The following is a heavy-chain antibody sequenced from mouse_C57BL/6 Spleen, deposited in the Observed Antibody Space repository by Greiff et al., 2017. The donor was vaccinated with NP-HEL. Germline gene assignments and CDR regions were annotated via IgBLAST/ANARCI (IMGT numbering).Heavy chain of an antibody. Sequence: QVQLQQSGAELARPGASVKLSCKASGYTFTSYGISWVKQRTGQGLEWIGEIYPRSGNTYYNEKFKGKATLTADKSSSTAYMELRSLTSEDSAVYFCAELTGTGFAYWGQGTLVTVSA. J-gene: IGHJ3*01. V-gene: IGHV1-81*01. CDR3: AELTGTGFAY. CDR1: GYTFTSYG. CDR2: IYPRSGNT. D-gene: IGHD4-1*01.